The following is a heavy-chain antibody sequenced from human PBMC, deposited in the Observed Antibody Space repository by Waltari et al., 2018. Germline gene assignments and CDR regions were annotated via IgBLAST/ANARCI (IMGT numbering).Heavy chain of an antibody. Sequence: EVQLVESGGGLIQPGGSMRLSCAASGFTVSSNYMSWVRQAPGKGLEWVPVIYSGGSTYYADSVKGRFTISRDNSKNPLYLQMNSLRAEDTAVYYCARVPGYGGRSPEPPDWYFDLWGRGTLVTVSS. V-gene: IGHV3-53*01. D-gene: IGHD5-12*01. CDR1: GFTVSSNY. J-gene: IGHJ2*01. CDR2: IYSGGST. CDR3: ARVPGYGGRSPEPPDWYFDL.